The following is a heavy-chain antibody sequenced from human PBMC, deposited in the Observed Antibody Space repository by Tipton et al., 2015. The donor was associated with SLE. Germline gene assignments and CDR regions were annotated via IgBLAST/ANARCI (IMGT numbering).Heavy chain of an antibody. CDR1: GFTFDDYA. CDR2: ISWNSGSI. Sequence: SLRLSCAASGFTFDDYAMHWVRQAPGKGLEWVSGISWNSGSIGYADSVKGRFTISRDNAKNSLYLQMNSLRAEDTALYYCAKGRTLHYYDSSGYLGYFDYWGQGTLVTVSS. J-gene: IGHJ4*02. D-gene: IGHD3-22*01. V-gene: IGHV3-9*01. CDR3: AKGRTLHYYDSSGYLGYFDY.